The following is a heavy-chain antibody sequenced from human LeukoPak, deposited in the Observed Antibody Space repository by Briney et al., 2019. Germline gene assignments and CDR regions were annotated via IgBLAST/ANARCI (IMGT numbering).Heavy chain of an antibody. V-gene: IGHV3-30*18. J-gene: IGHJ5*02. Sequence: GGSLRLSCAASGFTFSSYGMHWVPQAPGKGLEGVAVISYDGSNKYYADSVKGRFTISRDNSKNTLYLQMNSLRAEDTAVYYCAKASSQLLYNWFDPWGQGTLVTVSS. CDR2: ISYDGSNK. D-gene: IGHD2-2*01. CDR1: GFTFSSYG. CDR3: AKASSQLLYNWFDP.